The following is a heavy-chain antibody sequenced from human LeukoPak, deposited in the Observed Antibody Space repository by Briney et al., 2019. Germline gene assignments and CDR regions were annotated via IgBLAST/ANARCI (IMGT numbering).Heavy chain of an antibody. Sequence: GGSLRLSCAASGFTFSSYGMHWVRQAPGKGLEWVAVISYNGSNKYYVDSVKGRFTISGDNSKNTLYLQMNSLRAEDTAVYYCAKGRDGHSGYFDYWGQGTLVTVSS. CDR3: AKGRDGHSGYFDY. CDR2: ISYNGSNK. J-gene: IGHJ4*02. D-gene: IGHD5-24*01. CDR1: GFTFSSYG. V-gene: IGHV3-30*18.